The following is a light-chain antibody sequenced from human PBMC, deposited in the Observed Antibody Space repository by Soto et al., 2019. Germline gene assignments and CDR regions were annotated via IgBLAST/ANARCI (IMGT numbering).Light chain of an antibody. CDR2: DVS. J-gene: IGLJ1*01. CDR3: SSYTSSSTLYV. Sequence: QSALTQPASVSGSPGQSITISCTGTSSDVCGYNYVSWYQQHPGKAPKLMIYDVSNRPSGVSNRFSGSKSGNTASLTISGLQAEYEADYYCSSYTSSSTLYVVGTGTKLTVL. CDR1: SSDVCGYNY. V-gene: IGLV2-14*01.